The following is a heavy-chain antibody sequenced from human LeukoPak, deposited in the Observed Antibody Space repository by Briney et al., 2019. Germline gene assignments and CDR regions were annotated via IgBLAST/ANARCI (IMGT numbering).Heavy chain of an antibody. CDR1: GGSISSYY. CDR3: ARGGSGYDSFYYYGMDV. D-gene: IGHD5-12*01. V-gene: IGHV4-59*01. CDR2: IYDSGST. J-gene: IGHJ6*02. Sequence: SETLSLTCTVSGGSISSYYCSWIRQPPGEGREWIGYIYDSGSTNYNPSLKSRVTISVDTSKNPFSLKLSSVTAAGTAVYYCARGGSGYDSFYYYGMDVWGQGTTVTVSS.